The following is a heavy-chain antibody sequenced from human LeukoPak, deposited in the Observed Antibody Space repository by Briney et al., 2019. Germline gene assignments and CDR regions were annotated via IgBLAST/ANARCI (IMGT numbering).Heavy chain of an antibody. Sequence: PGGSLRLSCAASGFTFSSYAMSWVRQAPGKGLEWVSSISLNGGRTYYADFVKGRFTISRDNSKNTLYLQMNSLRAEDTAVYYCAKDSDELIAAAYNWFDPWGQGTLVIVS. V-gene: IGHV3-23*01. CDR1: GFTFSSYA. J-gene: IGHJ5*02. D-gene: IGHD6-13*01. CDR2: ISLNGGRT. CDR3: AKDSDELIAAAYNWFDP.